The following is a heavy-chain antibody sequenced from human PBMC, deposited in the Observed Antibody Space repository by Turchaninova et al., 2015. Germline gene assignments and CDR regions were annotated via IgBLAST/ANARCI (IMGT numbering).Heavy chain of an antibody. D-gene: IGHD2-2*01. Sequence: QITXXXSGPTLVXPXQTXXLTCTXSGXXXHTXXXGVVCIRQPPGKALELLAPIYWDDDKRYSPSLKSRLTITKDTSKNQVVLTMTNMDPVDTATYYCAHRMGYCSSTSCYAAGPDAFDIWGQGTMVTVSS. J-gene: IGHJ3*02. CDR3: AHRMGYCSSTSCYAAGPDAFDI. CDR1: GXXXHTXXXG. CDR2: IYWDDDK. V-gene: IGHV2-5*02.